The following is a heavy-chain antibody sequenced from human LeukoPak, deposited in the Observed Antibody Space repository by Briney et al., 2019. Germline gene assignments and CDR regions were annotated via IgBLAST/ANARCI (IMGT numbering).Heavy chain of an antibody. CDR3: AIAQNWKAGWFDP. CDR2: VNPEDGET. Sequence: ASVKVSCKVSGYTLTELSIHWVRQAPGKGLEWMGGVNPEDGETIYAQKFQGRVTMTEDTPIDTTYMEVSSLRSEDTAVYFCAIAQNWKAGWFDPWGQGTLVTVSS. CDR1: GYTLTELS. V-gene: IGHV1-24*01. J-gene: IGHJ5*02. D-gene: IGHD1-1*01.